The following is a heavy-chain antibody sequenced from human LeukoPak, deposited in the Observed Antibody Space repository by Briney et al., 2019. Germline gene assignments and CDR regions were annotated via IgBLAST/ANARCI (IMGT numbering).Heavy chain of an antibody. CDR1: SYTFTNYG. CDR3: ARDDHYDSSAY. D-gene: IGHD3-22*01. Sequence: GASVKVSCKASSYTFTNYGISWVRQAPGQGLEWMGWISANNGNTYYAQKLQGRVTMTTDTSTSTAYMELRSLRSDDTAVYYCARDDHYDSSAYWGQGTLVTVSS. J-gene: IGHJ4*02. CDR2: ISANNGNT. V-gene: IGHV1-18*01.